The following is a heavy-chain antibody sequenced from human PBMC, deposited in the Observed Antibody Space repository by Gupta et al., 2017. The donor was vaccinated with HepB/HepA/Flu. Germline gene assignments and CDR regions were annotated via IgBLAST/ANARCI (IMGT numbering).Heavy chain of an antibody. CDR2: IIPIFGTA. Sequence: QVQLVQSGAEVKKPGSSVKVSCKASGGTFSSSAISWVREATGQGLGWMGGIIPIFGTANYAQKFQGRVTITADKSTSTAYMELSSLRSEDTAVYYCACGPAGSVDAGGNWFDPWGQGTLVTVSS. D-gene: IGHD3-16*01. CDR1: GGTFSSSA. J-gene: IGHJ5*02. V-gene: IGHV1-69*06. CDR3: ACGPAGSVDAGGNWFDP.